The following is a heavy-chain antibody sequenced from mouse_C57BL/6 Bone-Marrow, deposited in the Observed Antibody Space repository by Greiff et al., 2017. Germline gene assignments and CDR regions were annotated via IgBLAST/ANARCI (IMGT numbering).Heavy chain of an antibody. CDR3: TTNGMVRGYYFDY. D-gene: IGHD2-2*01. V-gene: IGHV14-4*01. CDR1: GFNIKDDY. CDR2: IDPENGDT. J-gene: IGHJ2*01. Sequence: EVQLQQSGAELVRPGASVKLSCTASGFNIKDDYMHWVKQRPEQGLEWIGWIDPENGDTEYASKFQGKATITADTSSNTAYLQISSLTSEDTAVYYCTTNGMVRGYYFDYWGQGTTLTVSS.